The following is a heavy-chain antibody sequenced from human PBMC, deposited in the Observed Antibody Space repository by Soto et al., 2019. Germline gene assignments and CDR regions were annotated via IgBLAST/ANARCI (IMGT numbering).Heavy chain of an antibody. CDR3: ARDFNWNYFFDY. V-gene: IGHV3-23*01. CDR2: ISGSGGSK. CDR1: GFTFRSYA. Sequence: PGGSLRLSCAASGFTFRSYAMSLVRQAPGKGLEWVSAISGSGGSKYYADSVKGRFTISRDNSKNTLYLQMNSLRAEDTAVYYCARDFNWNYFFDYWGQGTLVTVPQ. D-gene: IGHD1-7*01. J-gene: IGHJ4*02.